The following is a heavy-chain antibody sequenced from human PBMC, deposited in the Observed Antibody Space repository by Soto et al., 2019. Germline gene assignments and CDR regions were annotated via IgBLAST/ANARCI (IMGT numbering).Heavy chain of an antibody. CDR1: GFTFSSYS. Sequence: GGSLRLSCAASGFTFSSYSMNWVRQAPGKGLEWVSYISSSSSTIYYADSVKGRFTISRDNAKNSLYLQMNSLRDEDTAVYYCARSGGYSSSLSWNYYYGMDVWGQGTTVTVSS. J-gene: IGHJ6*02. V-gene: IGHV3-48*02. CDR3: ARSGGYSSSLSWNYYYGMDV. CDR2: ISSSSSTI. D-gene: IGHD6-13*01.